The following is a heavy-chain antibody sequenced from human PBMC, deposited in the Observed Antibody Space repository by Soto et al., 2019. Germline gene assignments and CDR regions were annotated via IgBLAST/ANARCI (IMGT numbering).Heavy chain of an antibody. V-gene: IGHV1-2*02. J-gene: IGHJ5*02. CDR1: GYSFIDYY. CDR2: INPKSGAS. Sequence: ASVKVSCKAFGYSFIDYYIHWVRQAPGQGLEWMGWINPKSGASNYAQKFQGRVNMTGDTSLSAAYMELSSLTSDDTAVYYCTIGLSTYNWFDPWGQGTQVTVSS. CDR3: TIGLSTYNWFDP. D-gene: IGHD3-16*01.